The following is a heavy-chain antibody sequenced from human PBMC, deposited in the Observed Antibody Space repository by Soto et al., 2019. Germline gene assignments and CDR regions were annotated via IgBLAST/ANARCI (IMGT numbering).Heavy chain of an antibody. V-gene: IGHV3-74*01. CDR3: ARGGSSSWSNYYYYYMAV. D-gene: IGHD6-13*01. Sequence: GGSLGLSCAASGFTFSSYWMHWVRQAPGKGLVWVSRINSDGSSTSYADSVKGRFTISRDNAKNTLYLQMNSLRAEDTAVYYCARGGSSSWSNYYYYYMAVWGKGTTVTVSS. CDR2: INSDGSST. CDR1: GFTFSSYW. J-gene: IGHJ6*03.